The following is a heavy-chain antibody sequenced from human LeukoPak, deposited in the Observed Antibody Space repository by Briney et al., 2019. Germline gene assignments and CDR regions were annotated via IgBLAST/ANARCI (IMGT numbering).Heavy chain of an antibody. V-gene: IGHV3-30-3*01. J-gene: IGHJ4*02. CDR2: ISYDGSNK. CDR3: AKVPEFYDSSGDY. D-gene: IGHD3-22*01. Sequence: GGSLRLSCAASGFTFSSYAMHWVRQAPGKGLEWVAVISYDGSNKYYADSVKGRFTISRDNSKNTLYLQMNSLRAEDTAVYYCAKVPEFYDSSGDYWGQGTLVTVSS. CDR1: GFTFSSYA.